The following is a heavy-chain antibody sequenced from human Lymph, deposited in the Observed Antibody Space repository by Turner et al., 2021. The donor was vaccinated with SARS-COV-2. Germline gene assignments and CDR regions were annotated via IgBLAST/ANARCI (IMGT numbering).Heavy chain of an antibody. Sequence: QVQLLVSGGGLVQPGRSLRLSCSASGFTFSSYAMHWFRQAPGKGLEWVAVISYDGSNKYYAESVKGRFTISRDNSKNTLYLQMNSLRAEDTAVYYCARDSGYEHYYFDYWGQGTLVTVSS. J-gene: IGHJ4*02. CDR2: ISYDGSNK. D-gene: IGHD5-12*01. CDR3: ARDSGYEHYYFDY. V-gene: IGHV3-30-3*01. CDR1: GFTFSSYA.